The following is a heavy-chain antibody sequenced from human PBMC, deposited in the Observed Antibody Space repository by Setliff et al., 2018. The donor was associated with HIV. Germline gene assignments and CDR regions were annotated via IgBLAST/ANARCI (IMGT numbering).Heavy chain of an antibody. CDR1: GYSISTNEW. CDR2: ISNSGKI. CDR3: ARDLPELTGRSFDP. D-gene: IGHD7-27*01. J-gene: IGHJ5*02. Sequence: PSETLSLTCAVSGYSISTNEWWGWIRQPPGKGLAWIGYISNSGKIYYDPSLNSRVTLSADTSKNQLSLKLTSVTAEDTGVYYCARDLPELTGRSFDPWGQGIQVTVSS. V-gene: IGHV4-28*05.